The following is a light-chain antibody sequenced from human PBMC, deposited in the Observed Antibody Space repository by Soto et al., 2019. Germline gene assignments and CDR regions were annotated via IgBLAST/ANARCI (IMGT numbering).Light chain of an antibody. CDR3: QQRSNWPIT. Sequence: EIVLAQAQGTLSLSPGERSTLSCRASQSVSSYLAWYEQKPGQXHRXXMYDASNRATGIPARFSGSGSGTDLTITISSLEPEDFEVYYCQQRSNWPITFGQGTRLEIK. CDR1: QSVSSY. J-gene: IGKJ5*01. V-gene: IGKV3-11*01. CDR2: DAS.